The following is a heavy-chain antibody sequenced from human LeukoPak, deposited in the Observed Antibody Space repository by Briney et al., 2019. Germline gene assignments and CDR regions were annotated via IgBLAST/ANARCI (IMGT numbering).Heavy chain of an antibody. D-gene: IGHD1-26*01. V-gene: IGHV3-23*01. Sequence: GGSLRLSCAASGFTFSSYAMSWVRQAPGKGLEGGSAISGSGGSTYYADSVKGRFTISRDNSKNTLYLQMNSLRAEDTAVYYCAKDNRMGIGIVGATSDAFDIWGQGTMVTVSS. CDR3: AKDNRMGIGIVGATSDAFDI. CDR1: GFTFSSYA. CDR2: ISGSGGST. J-gene: IGHJ3*02.